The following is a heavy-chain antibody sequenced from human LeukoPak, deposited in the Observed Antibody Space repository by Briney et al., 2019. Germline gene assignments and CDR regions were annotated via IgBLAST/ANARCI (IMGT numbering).Heavy chain of an antibody. Sequence: GGSLRLSCAASGFTFSSYGMHWVRQAPGKGLEWVAVISYDGSNKYYADSVKGRFTISRDNSKNTLYLQMNSLRAEDTAVYYCAKSYGSGSWNWFDPWGQGTLVTVSS. CDR3: AKSYGSGSWNWFDP. CDR1: GFTFSSYG. J-gene: IGHJ5*02. D-gene: IGHD3-10*01. V-gene: IGHV3-30*18. CDR2: ISYDGSNK.